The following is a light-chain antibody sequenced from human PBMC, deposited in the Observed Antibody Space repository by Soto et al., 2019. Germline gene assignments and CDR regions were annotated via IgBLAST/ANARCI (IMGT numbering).Light chain of an antibody. CDR1: QSVSNN. CDR2: DAS. V-gene: IGKV3-15*01. CDR3: QQYDKWPRT. J-gene: IGKJ1*01. Sequence: EIVLTQSPGTLSLSPGERATLSCRASQSVSNNYLAWYQQKPGQAPRLLIYDASNRATGVPARFSGSGSGTEFTLTISNLQSEDFAVYHCQQYDKWPRTFGQGTKVDIK.